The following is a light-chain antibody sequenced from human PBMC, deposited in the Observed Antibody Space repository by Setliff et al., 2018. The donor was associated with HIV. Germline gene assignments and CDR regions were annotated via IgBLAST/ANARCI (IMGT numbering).Light chain of an antibody. V-gene: IGLV2-14*01. CDR1: SSDVGGYNY. CDR3: TSYTSSYTLV. Sequence: QSALAQPASVSGSPGQSITISCTGTSSDVGGYNYVSWYQQHPGKAPKVMIYEVSNRPSGVSNRFSGSKSGNTASLTTSGLQAEDEADYHCTSYTSSYTLVFGTGTKVTVL. CDR2: EVS. J-gene: IGLJ1*01.